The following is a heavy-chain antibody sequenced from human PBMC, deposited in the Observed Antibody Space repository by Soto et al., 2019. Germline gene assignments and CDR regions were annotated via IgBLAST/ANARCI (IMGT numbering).Heavy chain of an antibody. CDR2: NNPKSGGT. V-gene: IGHV1-2*04. Sequence: GASVKVSCKASGYSFTDYHIHWVRQAPGQGLEWLGRNNPKSGGTSTAQKFQGWVTMTRDRSISTVYMELIRLRSDDTAVYFCARGHSTDCSNGVCSFFYNHEMDVWGQGTTVTVSS. CDR1: GYSFTDYH. J-gene: IGHJ6*02. D-gene: IGHD2-8*01. CDR3: ARGHSTDCSNGVCSFFYNHEMDV.